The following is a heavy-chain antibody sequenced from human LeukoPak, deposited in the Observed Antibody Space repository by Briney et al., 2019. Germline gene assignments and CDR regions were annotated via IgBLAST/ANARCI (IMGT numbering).Heavy chain of an antibody. CDR1: GITFSNYA. CDR3: VGRPTGYSSGYIH. J-gene: IGHJ4*02. CDR2: ISGSAHKI. Sequence: GGSLRLSCVASGITFSNYAVSWVRQAPEKGLDWVSVISGSAHKIRYADSVKGRFTISRDNSENIVYLQMNNLRVKDTAVYYCVGRPTGYSSGYIHWGQGTLVTVSS. V-gene: IGHV3-23*01. D-gene: IGHD5-18*01.